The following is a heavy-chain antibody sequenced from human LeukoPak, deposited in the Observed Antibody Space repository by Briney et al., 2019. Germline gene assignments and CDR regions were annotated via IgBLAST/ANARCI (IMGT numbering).Heavy chain of an antibody. CDR2: IYSGGSA. Sequence: PGGSLRLSCAASGFTVSSYYMSWVRQAPGKGLDWVSVIYSGGSAYYADSVKGRFTISRDNSKNTLYLQINSLRAEDTAVYYCARDLGRGYSNHWGQGTLVTVSS. CDR1: GFTVSSYY. V-gene: IGHV3-66*01. J-gene: IGHJ4*02. CDR3: ARDLGRGYSNH. D-gene: IGHD3-16*01.